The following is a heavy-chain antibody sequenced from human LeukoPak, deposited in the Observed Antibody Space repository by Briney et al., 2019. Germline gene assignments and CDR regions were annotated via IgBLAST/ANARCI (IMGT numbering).Heavy chain of an antibody. CDR1: GGSISSGGYY. D-gene: IGHD3-3*01. J-gene: IGHJ4*02. V-gene: IGHV4-31*03. Sequence: SETLSLTGTVSGGSISSGGYYWRWIRQHPGKGREWIGYIYYSESTYYNPSLKSRVTRAVDTSKNQFSLRLSSVTAADTAVYYCARVAAKSGYSYDYWGQGTLVTVSS. CDR3: ARVAAKSGYSYDY. CDR2: IYYSEST.